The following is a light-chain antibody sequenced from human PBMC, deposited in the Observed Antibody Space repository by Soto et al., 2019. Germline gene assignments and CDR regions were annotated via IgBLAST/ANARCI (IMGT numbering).Light chain of an antibody. CDR2: RTS. CDR1: QSVSSSY. Sequence: EIVLTQSPGTLSLSPGERATLSCRASQSVSSSYLAWYQQKPGQAPRLLIYRTSNRATGIPDRFSGSGSGTDFTLTISRLEPEDFAVYWCQHRSNWPPLTFGGGTKVEIK. J-gene: IGKJ4*01. CDR3: QHRSNWPPLT. V-gene: IGKV3D-20*02.